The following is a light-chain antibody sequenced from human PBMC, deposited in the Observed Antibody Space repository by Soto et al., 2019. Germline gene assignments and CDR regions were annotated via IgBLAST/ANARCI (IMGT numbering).Light chain of an antibody. CDR3: GTWVSSLSDGVL. CDR1: YSNIAHNY. CDR2: ENN. V-gene: IGLV1-51*02. J-gene: IGLJ7*01. Sequence: QSVLTQPPSVSAAPGQKVTISCSGTYSNIAHNYVSWYQQLPGTAPRLLFYENNRRPSRIPNRFSGSTSGTSATLDITGLLTGDEADYYCGTWVSSLSDGVLFGGGTQLTVL.